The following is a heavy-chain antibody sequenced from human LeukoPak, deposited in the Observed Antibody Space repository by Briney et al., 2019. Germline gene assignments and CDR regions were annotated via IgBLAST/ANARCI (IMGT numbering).Heavy chain of an antibody. CDR3: ARVHYDFWSGYYIPPDY. J-gene: IGHJ4*02. V-gene: IGHV1-18*01. CDR2: VSTYNGNT. CDR1: GYTFTSYG. Sequence: ASVKVSCEASGYTFTSYGISWVRQAPGQGLEWMGWVSTYNGNTNYAQKLQGRVTMTTDTSTSTAYMELRSLRSDDTAVYYCARVHYDFWSGYYIPPDYWGQGTLVTVSS. D-gene: IGHD3-3*01.